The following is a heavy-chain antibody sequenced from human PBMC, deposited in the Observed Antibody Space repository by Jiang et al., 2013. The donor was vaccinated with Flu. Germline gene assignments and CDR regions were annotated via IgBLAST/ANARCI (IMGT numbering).Heavy chain of an antibody. Sequence: EWIGSIYYSGSTYYNPSLKSRVTISVDTSKNQFSLKLSSVTAADTAVYYCARGIRRCSGGSCYPYYFDYWGQGTLVTVSS. V-gene: IGHV4-39*01. CDR2: IYYSGST. D-gene: IGHD2-15*01. CDR3: ARGIRRCSGGSCYPYYFDY. J-gene: IGHJ4*02.